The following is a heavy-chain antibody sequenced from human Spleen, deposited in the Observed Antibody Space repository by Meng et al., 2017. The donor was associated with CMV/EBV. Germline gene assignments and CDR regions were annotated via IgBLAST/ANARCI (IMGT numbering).Heavy chain of an antibody. D-gene: IGHD2/OR15-2a*01. J-gene: IGHJ6*02. CDR1: GYTFTSYY. V-gene: IGHV1-46*01. CDR3: ASHSFPNYHYYSALDV. Sequence: ASVKVSCKASGYTFTSYYIHWVRQAPGQGLEWMGIINPSDASPSYGQKFQGRVTMARYTSTSTVYMELSSLRSEDTAVYYCASHSFPNYHYYSALDVWGQGTTVTVSS. CDR2: INPSDASP.